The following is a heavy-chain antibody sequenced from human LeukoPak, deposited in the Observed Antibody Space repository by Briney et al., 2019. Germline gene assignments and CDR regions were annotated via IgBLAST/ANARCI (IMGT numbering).Heavy chain of an antibody. D-gene: IGHD6-13*01. CDR2: INPNSGRT. Sequence: ASVKVSCKASGYTFTGYYMHWVRQAPGQGLEWMGWINPNSGRTNYAQKFQGRVTMTRDTSISTAYMELSRLRSDDTAVHYCAREPHGYSSSWYPRISDGMDVWGQGTTVTVSS. CDR1: GYTFTGYY. V-gene: IGHV1-2*02. CDR3: AREPHGYSSSWYPRISDGMDV. J-gene: IGHJ6*02.